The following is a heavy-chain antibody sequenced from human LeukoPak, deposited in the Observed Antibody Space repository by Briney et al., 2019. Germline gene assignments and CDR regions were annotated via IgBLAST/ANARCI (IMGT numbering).Heavy chain of an antibody. CDR2: IIPIFGTA. CDR1: GGTFSSYA. J-gene: IGHJ6*02. V-gene: IGHV1-69*05. Sequence: ASVKVSCKASGGTFSSYAISWVRQAPGQGLEWMGGIIPIFGTANYAQKLQGRVTMTTDTSTSTAYMELRSLRSDDTAVYYCASNSGSYPYGMDVWGQGTTVTVSS. D-gene: IGHD1-26*01. CDR3: ASNSGSYPYGMDV.